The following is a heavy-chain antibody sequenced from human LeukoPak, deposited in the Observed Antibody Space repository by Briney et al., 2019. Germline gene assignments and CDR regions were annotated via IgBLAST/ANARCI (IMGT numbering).Heavy chain of an antibody. CDR2: ISSSGSTI. CDR3: ARIVWFGGSY. CDR1: GFTFSSYE. J-gene: IGHJ4*02. Sequence: GGSLRLSCAASGFTFSSYEMNWVRQAPGKGLEWVSYISSSGSTIYYADSVKGRFTISRDNAKNSLYLQMNSLRAEDTAVYYCARIVWFGGSYWGQGTLVTVSS. D-gene: IGHD3-10*01. V-gene: IGHV3-48*03.